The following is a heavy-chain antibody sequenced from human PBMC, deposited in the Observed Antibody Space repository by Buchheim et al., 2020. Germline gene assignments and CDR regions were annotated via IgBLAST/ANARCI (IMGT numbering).Heavy chain of an antibody. CDR1: GFTFSSYD. D-gene: IGHD1-26*01. J-gene: IGHJ4*02. V-gene: IGHV3-30*03. CDR2: ISYDGSNK. CDR3: AYLVGYGNSLFDY. Sequence: QVQLVESGGGVVQPGRSLRLSCAASGFTFSSYDMHWVRQAPGKGLEWVAVISYDGSNKYYADSVKGRFTISRDNSKNTLYLQMTSLRAEDTAVYYCAYLVGYGNSLFDYWGQGTL.